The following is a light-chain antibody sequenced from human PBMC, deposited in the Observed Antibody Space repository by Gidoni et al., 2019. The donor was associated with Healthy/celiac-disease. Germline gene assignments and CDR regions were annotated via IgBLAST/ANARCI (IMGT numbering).Light chain of an antibody. V-gene: IGLV2-23*02. J-gene: IGLJ2*01. CDR1: SSDVGSYNL. CDR2: EVS. Sequence: QSALTQPASVSGSPGQSITISCTGTSSDVGSYNLVSWYQQHPGKAPKLMMYEVSKRPSGGANRVSGSKSGNTASLTISGLQAEDEADYYCCSYAGSSNVVFGGGTKLTVL. CDR3: CSYAGSSNVV.